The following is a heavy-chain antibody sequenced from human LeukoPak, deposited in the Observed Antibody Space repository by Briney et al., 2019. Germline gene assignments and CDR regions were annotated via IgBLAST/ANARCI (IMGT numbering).Heavy chain of an antibody. CDR2: IYHSGDT. V-gene: IGHV4-4*02. J-gene: IGHJ4*02. Sequence: SGTLSLTCAVSSGSISSSNWWSWVRQPPGKGLEWIGEIYHSGDTNYNPSFKSRVTISLDKSKNQFSLKLNSMTAADTAVYYCARDVGVTTYDSSGYYWGQGTLVTVPS. D-gene: IGHD3-22*01. CDR1: SGSISSSNW. CDR3: ARDVGVTTYDSSGYY.